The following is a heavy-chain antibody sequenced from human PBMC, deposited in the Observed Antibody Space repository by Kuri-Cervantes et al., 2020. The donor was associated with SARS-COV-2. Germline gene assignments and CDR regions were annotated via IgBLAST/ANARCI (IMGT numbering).Heavy chain of an antibody. D-gene: IGHD2-2*01. CDR2: ISSSSSYI. CDR3: ARGREANQLPTGY. J-gene: IGHJ4*02. CDR1: GFTFSSYS. Sequence: GGSLRLSCAASGFTFSSYSMNWVRQAPGKGLEWVSSISSSSSYIYYADSVKGRFTISRDNAKNSLYLQMNSLRAEDTAVYYCARGREANQLPTGYWGQGTLVTVSS. V-gene: IGHV3-21*01.